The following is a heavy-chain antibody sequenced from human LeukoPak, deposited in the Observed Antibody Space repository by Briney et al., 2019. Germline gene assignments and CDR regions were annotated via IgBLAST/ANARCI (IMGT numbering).Heavy chain of an antibody. CDR1: GGSITNYY. Sequence: SETLSLTCTVSGGSITNYYWSWIRQPPGKGLEWIGYIHYSGSTKYKSSLKSRVTISVDTSKNQFSLKLSSVTAADTAVYYCARASYSYDISGWVPFDYWGQGTLVTVSS. D-gene: IGHD3-22*01. V-gene: IGHV4-59*12. CDR3: ARASYSYDISGWVPFDY. J-gene: IGHJ4*02. CDR2: IHYSGST.